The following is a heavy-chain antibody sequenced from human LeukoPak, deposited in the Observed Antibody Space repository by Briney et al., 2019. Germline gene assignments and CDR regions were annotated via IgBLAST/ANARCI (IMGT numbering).Heavy chain of an antibody. D-gene: IGHD4-11*01. V-gene: IGHV3-30*02. CDR3: AKDFSNYYFDY. CDR2: IRYDETTK. Sequence: PGGSLRLSCVASGFTFNKFNMHWVRQSPGKGLEWVAFIRYDETTKYYTDSVKGRFTVSRDNSKNALYLHMNSLRTEDTAIYSCAKDFSNYYFDYWGQGTLVTVSS. J-gene: IGHJ4*02. CDR1: GFTFNKFN.